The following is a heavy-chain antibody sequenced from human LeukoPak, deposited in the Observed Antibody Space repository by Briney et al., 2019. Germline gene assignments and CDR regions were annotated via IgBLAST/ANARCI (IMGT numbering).Heavy chain of an antibody. Sequence: SETLSLTCTVSGGSISSGGYYWSWIRQHPGKGLEWIGYIYYSGSTYYNPPLKSRVTISVDTSKNQFSLKLSSVTAADTAVYYCARENTIFGAPPFPGGMDVWGQGTTVTVSS. D-gene: IGHD3-3*01. J-gene: IGHJ6*02. CDR2: IYYSGST. V-gene: IGHV4-31*03. CDR3: ARENTIFGAPPFPGGMDV. CDR1: GGSISSGGYY.